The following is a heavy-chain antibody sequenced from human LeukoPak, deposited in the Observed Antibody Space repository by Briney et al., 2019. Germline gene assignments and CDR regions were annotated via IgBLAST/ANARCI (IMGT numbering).Heavy chain of an antibody. Sequence: SETLSLTCTVSGGSISSYYWSWIRQPPGKGLEGIGYIYTSGSSNENPSLKSRVTISVDTSKNQFSLKLSSVTAADTAVYYCARHGGYDSSGYGLDYWGQGTLVTVSS. D-gene: IGHD3-22*01. J-gene: IGHJ4*02. CDR3: ARHGGYDSSGYGLDY. CDR2: IYTSGSS. CDR1: GGSISSYY. V-gene: IGHV4-4*09.